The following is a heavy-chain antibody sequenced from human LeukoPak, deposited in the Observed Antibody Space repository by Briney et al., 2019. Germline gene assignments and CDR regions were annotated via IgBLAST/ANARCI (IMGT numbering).Heavy chain of an antibody. CDR3: AREDSGTSIDY. CDR2: IYYSGNT. CDR1: GGSITSYY. Sequence: KTSETLSLTCTVSGGSITSYYYTWIRQPPGKGLEWIGYIYYSGNTNYNPSLKSRVTMSLDMSKNQFSLMLTSVTAADTAVYYCAREDSGTSIDYWGQGTLVTVSS. V-gene: IGHV4-59*01. D-gene: IGHD1-26*01. J-gene: IGHJ4*01.